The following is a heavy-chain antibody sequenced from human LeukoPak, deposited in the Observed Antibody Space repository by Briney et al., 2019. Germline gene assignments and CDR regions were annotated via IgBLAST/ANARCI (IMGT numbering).Heavy chain of an antibody. Sequence: PSQTLSLTCTVSGGSISGGAYYWNWIRQNPGKRLEWIGFIYHSGSTHYNPSLRGRATIVVATSKNKFYLQLTSVTAADTAAYYCARVPRMAYAHGNSYYMDVWGKGTTVTVSS. CDR2: IYHSGST. D-gene: IGHD2-8*01. CDR3: ARVPRMAYAHGNSYYMDV. J-gene: IGHJ6*03. V-gene: IGHV4-31*03. CDR1: GGSISGGAYY.